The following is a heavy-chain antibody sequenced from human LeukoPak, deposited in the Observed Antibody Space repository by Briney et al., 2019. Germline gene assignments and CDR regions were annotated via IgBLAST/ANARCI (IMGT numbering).Heavy chain of an antibody. V-gene: IGHV3-43*02. CDR3: AKVIGTPFDY. D-gene: IGHD1-14*01. CDR1: GFTFSSYA. J-gene: IGHJ4*02. CDR2: ISGDGGST. Sequence: GGSLRLSCATSGFTFSSYAMSWVRQAPGKGLEWVSLISGDGGSTYYADSVKGRFTISRDNSKNSPYLQMNSLRTEDTALYYCAKVIGTPFDYWGQGTLVTVSS.